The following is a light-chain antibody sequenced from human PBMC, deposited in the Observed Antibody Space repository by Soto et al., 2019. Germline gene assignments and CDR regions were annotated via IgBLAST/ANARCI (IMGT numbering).Light chain of an antibody. Sequence: DLPMTQSPSSLSASIGDRVIVTCRASQDITNALDWFQLKPDKAPKRLIYAASNLQSGVPSRFSGSGSGTEFTLTISGLQPEDFATYYCLQHNGYHRTFGQGTKVEIK. CDR3: LQHNGYHRT. V-gene: IGKV1-17*01. CDR2: AAS. CDR1: QDITNA. J-gene: IGKJ1*01.